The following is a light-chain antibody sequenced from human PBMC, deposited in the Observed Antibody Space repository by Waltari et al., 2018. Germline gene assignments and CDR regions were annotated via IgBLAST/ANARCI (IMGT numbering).Light chain of an antibody. V-gene: IGLV6-57*03. CDR2: EDD. CDR3: QSYDAYVV. Sequence: NFMLTQPHSVSESPGKTVSISCTRSSGSIARNYVQWYQQRPGSAPTIVIYEDDQRPSGVPDRFSCSIDSSSNSASLTISGLKTEDEADYYCQSYDAYVVFGGGTRLTVL. CDR1: SGSIARNY. J-gene: IGLJ2*01.